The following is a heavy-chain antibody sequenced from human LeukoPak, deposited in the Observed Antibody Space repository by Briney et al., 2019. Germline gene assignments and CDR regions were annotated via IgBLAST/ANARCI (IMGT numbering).Heavy chain of an antibody. CDR3: AKGRMGALDYFDN. CDR1: GFTFDDYA. J-gene: IGHJ4*02. Sequence: QPGGSLGLSCAPSGFTFDDYARHWGREAPGKGLGWGSGISWNSGSIGYADSVKGRFTVSRDNAKNSLYLQMNSLRAEDTALYYCAKGRMGALDYFDNWGQGTLVTVSS. V-gene: IGHV3-9*01. D-gene: IGHD1-26*01. CDR2: ISWNSGSI.